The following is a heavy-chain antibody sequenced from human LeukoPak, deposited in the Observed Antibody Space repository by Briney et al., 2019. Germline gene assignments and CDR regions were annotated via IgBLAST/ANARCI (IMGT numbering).Heavy chain of an antibody. Sequence: ASVKVSCKASGYTFSDYYIHWVRQAPGQGLEWVGRILPKSGGTTYAQKFQGRVTVTRDTSIGTAYMELSRLTSDDTAVYYCARERGVGDSAFDYWGQGGLVTVSS. D-gene: IGHD2-8*01. CDR1: GYTFSDYY. CDR3: ARERGVGDSAFDY. V-gene: IGHV1-2*06. CDR2: ILPKSGGT. J-gene: IGHJ4*02.